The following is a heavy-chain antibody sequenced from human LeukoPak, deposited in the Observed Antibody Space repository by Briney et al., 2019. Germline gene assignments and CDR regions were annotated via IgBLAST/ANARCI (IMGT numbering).Heavy chain of an antibody. CDR1: GFTFSSYS. Sequence: GGSLRLSCAASGFTFSSYSMNWVRQAPGKGLEWVSSISSSSSYIYYADSLKGRFTISRDNAKNSLYLQMNSLRAEDSAVYYCARDRAAAARQPVDYWGQGTLVTVSS. CDR2: ISSSSSYI. D-gene: IGHD6-13*01. J-gene: IGHJ4*02. CDR3: ARDRAAAARQPVDY. V-gene: IGHV3-21*01.